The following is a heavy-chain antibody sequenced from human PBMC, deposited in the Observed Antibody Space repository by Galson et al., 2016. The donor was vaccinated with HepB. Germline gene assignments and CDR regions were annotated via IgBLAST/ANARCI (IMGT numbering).Heavy chain of an antibody. Sequence: SLRLPCAASGFIFNSYGMHWVRQAPGKGLEWVAVISYDGSNKYYADSVKGRFTISRDNSKNTLYLQMNSLRAEDTALYYCAKDHGYFGSGSHHYWGQGTLVTVSS. D-gene: IGHD3-10*01. CDR2: ISYDGSNK. CDR1: GFIFNSYG. CDR3: AKDHGYFGSGSHHY. V-gene: IGHV3-30*18. J-gene: IGHJ4*02.